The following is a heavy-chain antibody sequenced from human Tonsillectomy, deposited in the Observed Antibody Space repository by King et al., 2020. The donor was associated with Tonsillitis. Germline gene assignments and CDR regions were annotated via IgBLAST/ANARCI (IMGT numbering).Heavy chain of an antibody. J-gene: IGHJ4*02. V-gene: IGHV1-2*02. CDR2: INPNSGGT. D-gene: IGHD5-18*01. CDR3: ARGRYSYGYFDY. Sequence: VQLVESGAEVKKPGASVKVSCKASGYTFTAYYMYWVRQAPGQGLEWMGWINPNSGGTNYAQKFQGRVTMTRDTYISTAYMELSRLRSDDTAVYYCARGRYSYGYFDYWGQGTLVTVSS. CDR1: GYTFTAYY.